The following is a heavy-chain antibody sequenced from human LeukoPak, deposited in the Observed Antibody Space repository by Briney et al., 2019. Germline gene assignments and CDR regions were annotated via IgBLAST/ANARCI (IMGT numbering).Heavy chain of an antibody. J-gene: IGHJ4*02. CDR3: ARPRTEYSSSSRFDY. V-gene: IGHV4-59*08. CDR2: ISYSGST. D-gene: IGHD6-6*01. CDR1: GGSISSYY. Sequence: SEILTLTCTVSGGSISSYYWSWIRQPPGKGLEWIGYISYSGSTNYNPSLKSRVTMSVDTSKNQFSLKLSSVTAADTAVYYCARPRTEYSSSSRFDYWGQGTLVTVSS.